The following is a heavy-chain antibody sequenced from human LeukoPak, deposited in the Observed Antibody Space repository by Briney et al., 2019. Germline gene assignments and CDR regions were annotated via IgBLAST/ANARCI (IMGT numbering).Heavy chain of an antibody. CDR3: VKDVKVLYPSYYFDY. V-gene: IGHV3-23*01. D-gene: IGHD3-3*01. CDR2: ISGSGGST. J-gene: IGHJ4*02. CDR1: GFTFSSYA. Sequence: GGSLRLSCAASGFTFSSYAMSWVRQAPGKGLEWVSAISGSGGSTYYADSVKGRFTISRDNSKNTLYLQMNSLRAEDTAVYYCVKDVKVLYPSYYFDYWGQGTLVTVSS.